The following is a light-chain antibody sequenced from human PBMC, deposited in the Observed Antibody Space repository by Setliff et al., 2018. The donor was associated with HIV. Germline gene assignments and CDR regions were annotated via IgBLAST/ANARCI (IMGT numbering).Light chain of an antibody. V-gene: IGLV2-18*02. J-gene: IGLJ1*01. Sequence: QSALTQPPSVSGSPGQSVTISCTGTSSDVGNYNRVSWYQQPPGAAPKLTIYEVSNRPSGVPDRFSGSKSGNTASLTISGLQADDEALYFCSSYTSIITFVFGTGTKVTV. CDR3: SSYTSIITFV. CDR1: SSDVGNYNR. CDR2: EVS.